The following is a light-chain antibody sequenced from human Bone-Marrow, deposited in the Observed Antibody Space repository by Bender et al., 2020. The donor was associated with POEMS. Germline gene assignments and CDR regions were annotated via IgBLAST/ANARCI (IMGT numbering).Light chain of an antibody. J-gene: IGLJ2*01. CDR2: QGT. Sequence: QSALTQPASVSGSPGQSITISCTGTSSDVGSYNLVSWYQQHPGKGPKCIIYQGTKRPSGVSNRFSGSKSGNTASLTISGLQAEDEADYYCSSYTSSSTVVFGGGTKLTVL. V-gene: IGLV2-14*02. CDR3: SSYTSSSTVV. CDR1: SSDVGSYNL.